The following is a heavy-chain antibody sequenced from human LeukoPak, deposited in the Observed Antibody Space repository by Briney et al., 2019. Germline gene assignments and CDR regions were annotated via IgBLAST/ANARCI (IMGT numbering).Heavy chain of an antibody. J-gene: IGHJ4*02. CDR2: IRYDGSNK. CDR1: GFTFSSYG. D-gene: IGHD2-2*01. CDR3: AKDPTYCSSTSCRGIFDY. V-gene: IGHV3-30*02. Sequence: GGSLRLSXAASGFTFSSYGMHWVRQAPGKGLEWVAFIRYDGSNKYYADSVKGRFTISRDNSKNTLYLQMNSLRAEDTAVYYCAKDPTYCSSTSCRGIFDYWGQGTLVTVSS.